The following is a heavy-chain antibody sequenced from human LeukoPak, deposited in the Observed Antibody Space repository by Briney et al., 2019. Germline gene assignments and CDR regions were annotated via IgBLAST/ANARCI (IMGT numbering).Heavy chain of an antibody. J-gene: IGHJ4*02. V-gene: IGHV4-61*02. D-gene: IGHD4-23*01. Sequence: SETLSLTCTVSGGSISNGSYYWSWIRQPAGKGLEWIGRIYSSGSTNYNPSLKSRVTISVDTSKNQLSLKLNFVTAADTAVYYCAKVQPDYGGYFDYWGQGILVTVSS. CDR2: IYSSGST. CDR1: GGSISNGSYY. CDR3: AKVQPDYGGYFDY.